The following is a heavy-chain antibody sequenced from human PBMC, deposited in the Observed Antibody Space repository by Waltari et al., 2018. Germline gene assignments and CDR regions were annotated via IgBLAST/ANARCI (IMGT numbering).Heavy chain of an antibody. CDR1: GYTFTDFY. Sequence: QVQLVQSGAEVKKPGASVKVSCKASGYTFTDFYLHWVRQAPGQGLEWMGTVNPNGGSTTYAQKLHDRVTMTRDTSTSTVYMELSSLRSEDTAVYYCARAGSTLIWGVAEWGQGTLVTVSS. J-gene: IGHJ4*02. CDR3: ARAGSTLIWGVAE. V-gene: IGHV1-46*04. CDR2: VNPNGGST. D-gene: IGHD2-2*01.